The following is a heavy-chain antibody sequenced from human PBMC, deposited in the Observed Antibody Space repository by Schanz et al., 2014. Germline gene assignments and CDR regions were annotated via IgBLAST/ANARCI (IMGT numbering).Heavy chain of an antibody. CDR2: ISAYNGNT. CDR3: ARDAADFYDILTEEDY. J-gene: IGHJ4*02. Sequence: QVQVVQSGAELKKPGASVTVSCKASGYTFTSYGISWVRQAPGQGLEWMGWISAYNGNTKYPQKLQGRVTMTTDTSTSTAYMELRSLRSDDTAVYYCARDAADFYDILTEEDYWGQGTLVTVSS. CDR1: GYTFTSYG. D-gene: IGHD3-9*01. V-gene: IGHV1-18*01.